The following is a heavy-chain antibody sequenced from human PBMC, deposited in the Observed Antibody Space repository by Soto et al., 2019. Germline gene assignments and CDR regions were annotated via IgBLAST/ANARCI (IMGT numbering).Heavy chain of an antibody. CDR2: ISSSGSTI. V-gene: IGHV3-48*03. J-gene: IGHJ4*02. CDR3: ARDYGGSSFDY. CDR1: GFTFSSYE. D-gene: IGHD6-13*01. Sequence: SLGLSCAASGFTFSSYEMNWVRRAPGKGLEWVSYISSSGSTIYYADSVKGRFTISRDNAKNSLYLQMNSLRAEDTAVYYCARDYGGSSFDYWGQGTLVTVSS.